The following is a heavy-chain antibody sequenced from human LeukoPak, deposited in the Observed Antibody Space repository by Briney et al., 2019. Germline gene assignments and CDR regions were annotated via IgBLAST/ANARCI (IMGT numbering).Heavy chain of an antibody. CDR2: INSDGSST. J-gene: IGHJ6*02. D-gene: IGHD3-22*01. CDR1: GFTFSSYW. V-gene: IGHV3-74*01. Sequence: PGGTLRLSCAASGFTFSSYWMHWVRQAPGKGLVWVSRINSDGSSTSYADSVKGRFTISRDNAKNTLYLQMNSLRAEDTAAYYCARGGHYDRMVMDVWGQGTAVTVSS. CDR3: ARGGHYDRMVMDV.